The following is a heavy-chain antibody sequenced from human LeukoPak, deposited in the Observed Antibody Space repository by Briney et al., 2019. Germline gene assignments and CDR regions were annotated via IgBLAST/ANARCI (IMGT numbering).Heavy chain of an antibody. J-gene: IGHJ3*02. D-gene: IGHD3-9*01. CDR1: GYTFSNYN. CDR2: ISYDGSNK. Sequence: PGGSLRLSCATSGYTFSNYNMHWVRQAPGKGLEWVAVISYDGSNKYYADSVKGRFTISRDNSKNTLYLQMNSLRAEDTAVYYCARDNYDILTGYPNAFDIWGQGTMVTVSS. CDR3: ARDNYDILTGYPNAFDI. V-gene: IGHV3-30-3*01.